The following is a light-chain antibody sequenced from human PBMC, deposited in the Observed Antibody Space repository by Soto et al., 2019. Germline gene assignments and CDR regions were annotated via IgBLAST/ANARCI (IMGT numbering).Light chain of an antibody. J-gene: IGLJ2*01. CDR2: KDT. CDR1: ALPKQY. V-gene: IGLV3-25*03. Sequence: SYELTQPPSVSVSPGQTARITCSGAALPKQYAYWYQQKPGQAPVLVISKDTERPSGIPERFSGSSSGTTVTLTISGVQAEDEAHYFCQSADSSSTYPVIFGGGTKLTVL. CDR3: QSADSSSTYPVI.